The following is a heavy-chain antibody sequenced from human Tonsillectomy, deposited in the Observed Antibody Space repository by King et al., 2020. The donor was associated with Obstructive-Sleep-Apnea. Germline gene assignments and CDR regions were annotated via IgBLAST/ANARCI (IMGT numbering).Heavy chain of an antibody. V-gene: IGHV3-30*18. CDR1: GFTFSSYG. CDR3: AKPESFYDFWSGYYTFDY. CDR2: ISYDGSNK. D-gene: IGHD3-3*01. J-gene: IGHJ4*02. Sequence: VQLVESGGGVVQPGRSLRLSCAASGFTFSSYGMHWVRQAPGKGLEWVAVISYDGSNKYYADSVKGRFTISRDNSQNTLYLQMNSLRAEDTAVYYCAKPESFYDFWSGYYTFDYWGQGTLVTVSS.